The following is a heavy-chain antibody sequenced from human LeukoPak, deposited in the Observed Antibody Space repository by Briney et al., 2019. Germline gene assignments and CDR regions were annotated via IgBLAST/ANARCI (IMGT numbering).Heavy chain of an antibody. V-gene: IGHV3-74*01. CDR1: GFTCTTYW. Sequence: GGSLRLSCTASGFTCTTYWMHWVRQAPGKGLVWVSRINSDGSFTGYADSVKGRFTVSRDSAKNTLYLQMNSLRAEDTAVYYCARACSVGSCHAGDYWGQGTLVTVSS. CDR3: ARACSVGSCHAGDY. D-gene: IGHD2-15*01. CDR2: INSDGSFT. J-gene: IGHJ4*02.